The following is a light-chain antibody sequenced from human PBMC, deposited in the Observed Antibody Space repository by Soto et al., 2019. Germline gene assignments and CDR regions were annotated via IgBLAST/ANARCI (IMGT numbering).Light chain of an antibody. CDR2: AAS. Sequence: DIQMTQSPSSVSASVGDRVTITCRASQDISRWLAWYQQKPGKAPKLLIYAASSLQGGVPSRFSGSGSGTDFTLTISSLQPEDFATYYCQQANSFPFTFGRGTKVDIK. CDR3: QQANSFPFT. J-gene: IGKJ3*01. V-gene: IGKV1D-12*01. CDR1: QDISRW.